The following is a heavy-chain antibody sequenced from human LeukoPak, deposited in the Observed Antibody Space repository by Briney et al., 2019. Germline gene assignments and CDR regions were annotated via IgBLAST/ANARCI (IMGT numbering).Heavy chain of an antibody. Sequence: ASVKVSCKASGYTFTSYGISWVRQAPGQGLEWMGWISAYNGNTNYAQKLQGRITMTTDTSTSTAYMELRSLRSDDTAVYYCARDSRSSAWGDFDYWGQGTLVTVSS. CDR1: GYTFTSYG. D-gene: IGHD6-19*01. J-gene: IGHJ4*02. CDR3: ARDSRSSAWGDFDY. V-gene: IGHV1-18*01. CDR2: ISAYNGNT.